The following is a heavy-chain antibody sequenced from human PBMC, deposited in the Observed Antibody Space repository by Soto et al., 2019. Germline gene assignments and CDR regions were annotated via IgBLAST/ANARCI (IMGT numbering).Heavy chain of an antibody. D-gene: IGHD4-17*01. CDR2: IYYSGST. Sequence: SETLSLTCTVSGGSISSYYWSWIRQPPGKGLEWIGYIYYSGSTNYNPSLKSRVTISVDTSKNQFSLKLSSVTAADTAVYYCAASLSGGEHDYGDYVFDYWGQGTLVTVSS. CDR3: AASLSGGEHDYGDYVFDY. J-gene: IGHJ4*02. V-gene: IGHV4-59*01. CDR1: GGSISSYY.